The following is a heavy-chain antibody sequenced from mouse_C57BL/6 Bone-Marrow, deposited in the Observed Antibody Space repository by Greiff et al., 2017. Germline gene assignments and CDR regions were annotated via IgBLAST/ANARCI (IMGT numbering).Heavy chain of an antibody. CDR2: IDPSDSYT. D-gene: IGHD1-1*01. CDR3: ARGYYGSSFFDY. J-gene: IGHJ2*01. V-gene: IGHV1-69*01. CDR1: GYTFTSYW. Sequence: QVQLQQPGAELVMPGASVKLSCKASGYTFTSYWMHWVKQRPGQGLEWIGEIDPSDSYTNYNQKFKGKSTLTVDKSSSTAYMQLSSLTSEDSAVYYCARGYYGSSFFDYWGQGTTLTFSS.